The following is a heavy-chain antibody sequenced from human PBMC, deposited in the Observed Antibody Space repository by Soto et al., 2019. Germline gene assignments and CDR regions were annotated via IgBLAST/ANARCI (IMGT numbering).Heavy chain of an antibody. CDR3: ARGLRIFTMVRGVKGFDY. D-gene: IGHD3-10*01. Sequence: QVQLQQWGAGLLKPSETLSLTCAVYGGSFSGYYWGWIRQPPGKGLEWIGEINHSGSTNYNPSLKSRVTISVDTSKNQFSLKLSSVTAADTAVYYCARGLRIFTMVRGVKGFDYWGQGTLVTVSS. CDR2: INHSGST. J-gene: IGHJ4*02. V-gene: IGHV4-34*01. CDR1: GGSFSGYY.